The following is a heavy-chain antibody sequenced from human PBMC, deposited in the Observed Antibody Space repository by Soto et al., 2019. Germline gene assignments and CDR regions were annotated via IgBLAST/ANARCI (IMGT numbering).Heavy chain of an antibody. CDR1: GFSFSSYG. D-gene: IGHD3-16*01. V-gene: IGHV3-30*18. J-gene: IGHJ4*02. Sequence: QVQLVESGGGVVQPGGSLRLSCAASGFSFSSYGIHWVRQAPGKGLEWVAVVSNEGSIQYYADSVKGRFTNSKDNSENTVFLQMNSLRSEDTAVYYCAKEGGTLGTSASYGFDYWGQGSRVTVSS. CDR3: AKEGGTLGTSASYGFDY. CDR2: VSNEGSIQ.